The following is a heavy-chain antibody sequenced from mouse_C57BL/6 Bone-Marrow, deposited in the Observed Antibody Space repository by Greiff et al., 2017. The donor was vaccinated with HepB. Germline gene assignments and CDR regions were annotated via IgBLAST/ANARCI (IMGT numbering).Heavy chain of an antibody. D-gene: IGHD4-1*01. CDR1: GFTFSSYG. Sequence: EVKLEESGGDLVKPGGSLKLSCAASGFTFSSYGMSWVRQTPDKRLEWVATISSGGSYTYYPDSVKGRFTISRDNAKNTLYLQMSSLKSEDTAMYYCARSLGMGDYFDYWGQGTTLTVSS. V-gene: IGHV5-6*02. CDR3: ARSLGMGDYFDY. CDR2: ISSGGSYT. J-gene: IGHJ2*01.